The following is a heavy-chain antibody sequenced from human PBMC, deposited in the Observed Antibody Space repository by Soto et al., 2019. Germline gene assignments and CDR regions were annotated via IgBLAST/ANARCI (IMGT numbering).Heavy chain of an antibody. CDR1: GGTFSSYT. V-gene: IGHV1-69*02. CDR2: IIPILGIA. D-gene: IGHD3-3*01. CDR3: ARGSLNYDFWSGYDWFDP. Sequence: QVQLVQSGAEVKKPGSSVKVSCKASGGTFSSYTISWVRQAPGQGLEWMGRIIPILGIANYAQKFQGRFTITAAKSTRTAYMELSSLRSEDTAVYYCARGSLNYDFWSGYDWFDPWGQGTLVTVSS. J-gene: IGHJ5*02.